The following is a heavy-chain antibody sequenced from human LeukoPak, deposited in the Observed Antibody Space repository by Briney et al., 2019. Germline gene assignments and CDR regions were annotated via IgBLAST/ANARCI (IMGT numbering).Heavy chain of an antibody. CDR3: ARGTPYSSGLGFDP. J-gene: IGHJ5*02. Sequence: GGSLRLSCAASGFTFSSYDMHWVRQATGKGLEWVSAIGNAGDTYYPGSVKGRFTISRENAKNSLYLQMNSLRARDTAVYYCARGTPYSSGLGFDPWDQGTLVTVSS. D-gene: IGHD6-19*01. CDR2: IGNAGDT. CDR1: GFTFSSYD. V-gene: IGHV3-13*04.